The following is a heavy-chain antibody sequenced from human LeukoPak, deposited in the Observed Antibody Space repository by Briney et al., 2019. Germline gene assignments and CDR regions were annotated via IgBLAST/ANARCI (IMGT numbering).Heavy chain of an antibody. V-gene: IGHV4-59*01. Sequence: PSETLSLTCSVSGGSISSYYWSWIRQPPGKGLEWIGFIYYSGSTNYNPSLKSRVTIPVDTSKSQFSLKLSSVTAADTAVYYCARGQFDSSGYYCGFDYWGQGILVTVSS. CDR1: GGSISSYY. CDR2: IYYSGST. J-gene: IGHJ4*02. CDR3: ARGQFDSSGYYCGFDY. D-gene: IGHD3-22*01.